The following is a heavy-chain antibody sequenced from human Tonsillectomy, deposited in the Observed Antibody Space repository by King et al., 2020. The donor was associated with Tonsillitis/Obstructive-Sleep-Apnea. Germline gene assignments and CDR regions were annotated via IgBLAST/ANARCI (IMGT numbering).Heavy chain of an antibody. D-gene: IGHD2-2*01. V-gene: IGHV3-30*01. J-gene: IGHJ4*02. CDR3: VRGPPVDILVVPAAIDY. CDR1: GFTFSSYA. CDR2: ISYDGSNK. Sequence: VQLVESGGGVVQPGRSLRLSCAASGFTFSSYAMHWVRQAPGKGLEWVSVISYDGSNKFYADSVKVRFTISRDNSKNTLYLQMNSLRAEDTAVYYCVRGPPVDILVVPAAIDYWGQGTLVTVSS.